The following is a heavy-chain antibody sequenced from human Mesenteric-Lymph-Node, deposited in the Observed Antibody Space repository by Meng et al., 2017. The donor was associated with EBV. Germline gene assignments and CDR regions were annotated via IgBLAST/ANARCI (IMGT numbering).Heavy chain of an antibody. CDR3: ARTPLPYCSGGSCYSVGFDP. J-gene: IGHJ5*02. V-gene: IGHV1-2*06. D-gene: IGHD2-15*01. CDR1: GYTFTGYY. Sequence: QGELGQSGGEVKKPGASVKVSCKASGYTFTGYYMHWVRQAPGQGLEWMGRINPNSGGTNYAQKFQGRVTMTRDTSISTAYMELSRLRSDDTAVYYCARTPLPYCSGGSCYSVGFDPWGQGTLVTVSS. CDR2: INPNSGGT.